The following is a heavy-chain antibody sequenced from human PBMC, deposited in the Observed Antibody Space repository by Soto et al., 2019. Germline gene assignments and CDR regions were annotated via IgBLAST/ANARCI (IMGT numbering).Heavy chain of an antibody. CDR3: PRGYYDSRGYCCPRDYYDMDM. D-gene: IGHD3-22*01. CDR2: IYYSGST. CDR1: GGSISSYY. V-gene: IGHV4-59*01. Sequence: SVTLSLTCTVSGGSISSYYWSWIRQPPGKGLEGSGYIYYSGSTKYNPSLKSRVTISVDTSKNSFSLKLCSVTAADRAVYYCPRGYYDSRGYCCPRDYYDMDMWGQGTTVTASS. J-gene: IGHJ6*02.